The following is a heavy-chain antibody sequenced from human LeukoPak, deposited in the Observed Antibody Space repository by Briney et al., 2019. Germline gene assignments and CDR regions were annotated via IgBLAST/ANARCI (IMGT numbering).Heavy chain of an antibody. CDR1: GFTFSDYY. CDR2: ISGSGGST. Sequence: GGSLRLSCAASGFTFSDYYMSWVRQAPGKGLEWVSVISGSGGSTYYADSVKGRFTISRDNAKNSLYLQMNSLRAEDTAVYYCASAAWVVPAAGNWFDPWGQGTLVTVSS. CDR3: ASAAWVVPAAGNWFDP. V-gene: IGHV3-11*04. D-gene: IGHD2-2*01. J-gene: IGHJ5*02.